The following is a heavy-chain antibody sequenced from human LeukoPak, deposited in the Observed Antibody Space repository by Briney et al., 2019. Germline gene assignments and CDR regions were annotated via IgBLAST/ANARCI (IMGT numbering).Heavy chain of an antibody. V-gene: IGHV4-39*01. J-gene: IGHJ4*02. D-gene: IGHD4-23*01. CDR3: ARQGDDYGGTWGFDY. CDR1: GGSISSGTYY. CDR2: MYYSGNT. Sequence: SETLSLTCTVSGGSISSGTYYWGWIRQPPGKGLEWIGSMYYSGNTYYNLSLKSRITISVDTSKNQFSLKLNSVTAADTAVYYCARQGDDYGGTWGFDYWGQGTLVTVSS.